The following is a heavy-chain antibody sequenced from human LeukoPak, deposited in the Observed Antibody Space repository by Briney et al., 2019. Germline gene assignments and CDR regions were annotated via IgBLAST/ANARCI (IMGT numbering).Heavy chain of an antibody. CDR1: GFTFSSYA. CDR2: ISYDGSNK. CDR3: ARAMATIGRLGDY. J-gene: IGHJ4*02. Sequence: PGRSLRLSCAASGFTFSSYAMHWVRQAPGKGLEWVAVISYDGSNKYYADSVKGRFTVSRDNSKNTLYVQMNSLRAEDTAVYYCARAMATIGRLGDYWGQGTLVTVSS. D-gene: IGHD5-12*01. V-gene: IGHV3-30*04.